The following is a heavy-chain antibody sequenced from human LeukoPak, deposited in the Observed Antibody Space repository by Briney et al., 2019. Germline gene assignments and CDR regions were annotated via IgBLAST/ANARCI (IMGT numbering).Heavy chain of an antibody. CDR2: IYYSGST. Sequence: SETLSLTCAVYGGSFSGYYWSWIRQPPGKGLEWIGYIYYSGSTYYNPSLKSRVTISVDTSKNQFSLKLSSVTAADTAVYYCARAYRYGDYDVWWFDPWGQGTLVTVSS. CDR3: ARAYRYGDYDVWWFDP. CDR1: GGSFSGYY. D-gene: IGHD4-17*01. V-gene: IGHV4-30-4*08. J-gene: IGHJ5*02.